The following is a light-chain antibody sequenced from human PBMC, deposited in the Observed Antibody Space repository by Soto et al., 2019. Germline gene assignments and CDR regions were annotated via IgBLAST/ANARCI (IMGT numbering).Light chain of an antibody. Sequence: DIQMTQSPSTLSGSVGDRVTITCRASQTISSWLAWYQQKPGKAPKLLIYDASNSESGVPSRFSGSGSGTEFSLTISNLQPDGFATYYCQHYKSYPWTFGQGTKVDI. J-gene: IGKJ1*01. V-gene: IGKV1-5*01. CDR3: QHYKSYPWT. CDR2: DAS. CDR1: QTISSW.